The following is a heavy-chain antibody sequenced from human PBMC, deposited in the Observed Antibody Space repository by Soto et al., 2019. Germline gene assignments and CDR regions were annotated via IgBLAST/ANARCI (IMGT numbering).Heavy chain of an antibody. J-gene: IGHJ6*02. CDR2: ISSNGGST. V-gene: IGHV3-64D*08. CDR1: GFTFSSYA. CDR3: VKDPSRGGHSSWSDPAYYYYYGMDV. Sequence: QPGGSLRLSCSASGFTFSSYAMHWVRQAPGKGLEYVSAISSNGGSTYYADSVKGRFTISRDNSKNTLYLQMSSLRAEDTAVYYCVKDPSRGGHSSWSDPAYYYYYGMDVWGQGTTVTVSS. D-gene: IGHD6-13*01.